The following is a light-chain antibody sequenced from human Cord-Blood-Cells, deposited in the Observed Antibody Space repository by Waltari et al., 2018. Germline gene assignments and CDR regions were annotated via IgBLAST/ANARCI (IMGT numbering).Light chain of an antibody. CDR3: CSYAGSSTLV. CDR2: EGS. V-gene: IGLV2-23*01. J-gene: IGLJ2*01. CDR1: SSDVGRYNI. Sequence: QSALTQPASVSGSPGQSTTISCTGTSSDVGRYNIVSWYQQHPGKAPKLMIYEGSKRPSGVSNRFSGSKSGNTASLTISGLQAEDEADYYCCSYAGSSTLVFGGGTKLTVL.